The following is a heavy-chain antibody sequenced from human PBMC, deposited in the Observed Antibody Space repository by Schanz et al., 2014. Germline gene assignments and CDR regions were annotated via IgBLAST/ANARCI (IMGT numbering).Heavy chain of an antibody. J-gene: IGHJ6*02. Sequence: QVQLVESGGGVVQPGGSLRLSCAASGFTFSSYGMHWVRQAPGKGLEWVAFISYDGNNQYYADSVKGRFTTSRDNSKNTMYLQMNSLRAEDTAVYYCVKDLQRELLRDDHYYGMDVWGQGTTVTVSS. CDR1: GFTFSSYG. V-gene: IGHV3-33*05. D-gene: IGHD1-26*01. CDR3: VKDLQRELLRDDHYYGMDV. CDR2: ISYDGNNQ.